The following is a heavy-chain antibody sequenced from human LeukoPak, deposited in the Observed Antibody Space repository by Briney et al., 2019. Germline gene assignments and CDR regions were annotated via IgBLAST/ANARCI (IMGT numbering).Heavy chain of an antibody. J-gene: IGHJ4*02. CDR3: ARHATARAIHSSSWYFDY. D-gene: IGHD6-13*01. V-gene: IGHV4-39*01. CDR2: IYYSGST. Sequence: SETLSLTCTVSGGSIGSSSYYWGWIRQPPGKGLEWIGSIYYSGSTYYNPSLKSRVTISVDTSKNQFSLKLSSVTAADTAVYYCARHATARAIHSSSWYFDYWGQGTLVTVSS. CDR1: GGSIGSSSYY.